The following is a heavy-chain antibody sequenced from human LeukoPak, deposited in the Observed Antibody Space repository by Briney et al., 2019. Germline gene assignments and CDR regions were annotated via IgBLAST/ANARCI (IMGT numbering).Heavy chain of an antibody. CDR2: IIPIFGTA. J-gene: IGHJ4*02. V-gene: IGHV1-69*06. D-gene: IGHD4-17*01. Sequence: SVKVSCKASGGTFSSYAISWVRQAPGQGLERMGGIIPIFGTANYAQKFQGRVTITADKSTSTAYMELSSLRSEDTAVYYCARSNAGYGDYYFDYWGQGTLVTVSS. CDR1: GGTFSSYA. CDR3: ARSNAGYGDYYFDY.